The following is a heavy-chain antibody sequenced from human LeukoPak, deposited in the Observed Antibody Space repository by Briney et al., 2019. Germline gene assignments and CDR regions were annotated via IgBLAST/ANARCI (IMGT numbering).Heavy chain of an antibody. V-gene: IGHV3-9*01. CDR1: GFTFDDYA. D-gene: IGHD6-19*01. J-gene: IGHJ4*02. CDR3: AKDQAGIFDY. CDR2: ISWNSGSI. Sequence: GRSLRLSCAASGFTFDDYAMHWVRQAPGKGLEWVSGISWNSGSIGYADPVKGRFTISRDNAKNSLYLQMNSLRAEDTALYYCAKDQAGIFDYWGQGTLVTVSS.